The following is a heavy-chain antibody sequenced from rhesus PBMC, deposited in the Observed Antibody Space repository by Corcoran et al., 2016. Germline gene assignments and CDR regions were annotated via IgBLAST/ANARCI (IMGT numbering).Heavy chain of an antibody. J-gene: IGHJ1*01. Sequence: QVQLQQWGEGLVKPSETLSLTCAVYGGSISGYYYWSWIRQPPGKGREWIGYNYGNSASTNYNPALKNRVTISKDTSKNQFSLKLSSVTAADTAVYYCARDRGYGSGFEYFEFWGQGALVTVSS. CDR3: ARDRGYGSGFEYFEF. CDR1: GGSISGYYY. D-gene: IGHD2-21*01. V-gene: IGHV4-73*01. CDR2: NYGNSAST.